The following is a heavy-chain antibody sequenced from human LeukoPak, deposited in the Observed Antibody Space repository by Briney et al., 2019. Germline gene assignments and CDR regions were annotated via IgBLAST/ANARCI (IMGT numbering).Heavy chain of an antibody. CDR2: INPNSGGT. CDR3: ARAKGRYYYDSSGYYFRPGYYYYYGMDV. Sequence: ASVKVSCKASGYTFTGYYMHWVRQAPGQGLEWMGWINPNSGGTNYAQKFQGWVTMTRGTSISTAYMELSRLRSDDTAVYYCARAKGRYYYDSSGYYFRPGYYYYYGMDVWGQGTTVTVSS. D-gene: IGHD3-22*01. V-gene: IGHV1-2*04. CDR1: GYTFTGYY. J-gene: IGHJ6*02.